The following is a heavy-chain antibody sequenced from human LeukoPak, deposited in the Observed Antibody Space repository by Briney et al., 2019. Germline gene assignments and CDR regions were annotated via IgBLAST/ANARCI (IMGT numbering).Heavy chain of an antibody. J-gene: IGHJ3*02. CDR1: GFTFDDYA. Sequence: QPGRSLRLSCVASGFTFDDYAMHWVRQAPGKGLEWVSGISWNSGSIGYADSVKGRFTISRDNAKNSLYLQMNSLRAEDTALYYCHSSGYYQDSQDAFDIWGQGTMVTVSS. CDR3: HSSGYYQDSQDAFDI. V-gene: IGHV3-9*01. D-gene: IGHD3-22*01. CDR2: ISWNSGSI.